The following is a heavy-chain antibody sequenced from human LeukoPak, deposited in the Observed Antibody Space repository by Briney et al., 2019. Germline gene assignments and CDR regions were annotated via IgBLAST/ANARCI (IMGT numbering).Heavy chain of an antibody. V-gene: IGHV4-34*01. CDR1: GGSFSGYY. J-gene: IGHJ3*02. CDR2: INHSGST. D-gene: IGHD2-2*01. CDR3: ARGDMTRPAFDI. Sequence: SETLSLTCAVYGGSFSGYYWSWIRQPPGKGLEWMGEINHSGSTNYNPSLKSRVTISVDTSKNQFSLKLSSVTAADTAVYYCARGDMTRPAFDIWGQGTMVTVSS.